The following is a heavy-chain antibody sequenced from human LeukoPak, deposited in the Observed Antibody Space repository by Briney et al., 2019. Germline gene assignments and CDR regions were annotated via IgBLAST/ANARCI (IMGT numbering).Heavy chain of an antibody. D-gene: IGHD1-26*01. V-gene: IGHV1-58*01. CDR1: GFTFTRSA. J-gene: IGHJ3*02. CDR3: AATSVGATLNDAFDI. Sequence: SVKVSCKASGFTFTRSAVQWVRQARGQRLEWIGWIVVGSGNTNYAQKFQERVTITRDMSTSTAYMELSSLRSEDTAVYYCAATSVGATLNDAFDIWGQGTMVTVSS. CDR2: IVVGSGNT.